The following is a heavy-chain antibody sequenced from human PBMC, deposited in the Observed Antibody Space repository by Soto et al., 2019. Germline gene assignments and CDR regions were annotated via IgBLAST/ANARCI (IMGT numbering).Heavy chain of an antibody. D-gene: IGHD2-15*01. V-gene: IGHV3-74*01. Sequence: GGSLRLSCAASGFTFSSYWMHWVRQAPGKGLVWVSRINSDSSSTSYADSVKGRFTISRDNAKNTLYLQMNRLGAEDTAVYYCVPSPGVVVVTTWGQGTLVTVSS. J-gene: IGHJ5*02. CDR1: GFTFSSYW. CDR2: INSDSSST. CDR3: VPSPGVVVVTT.